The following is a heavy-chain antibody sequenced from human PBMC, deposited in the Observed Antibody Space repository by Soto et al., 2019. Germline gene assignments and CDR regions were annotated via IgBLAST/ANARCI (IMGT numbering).Heavy chain of an antibody. CDR2: MNPNSGNT. J-gene: IGHJ3*02. Sequence: ASVKVSCKASGYTFTSYDINWVRQATGQGLEWMGWMNPNSGNTGYAQKFQGRVTMTRNTSISTAYMELSSLGSEDTAVYYCASDSSGWSHDAFDIWGQGTEVTVSS. CDR1: GYTFTSYD. V-gene: IGHV1-8*01. D-gene: IGHD6-19*01. CDR3: ASDSSGWSHDAFDI.